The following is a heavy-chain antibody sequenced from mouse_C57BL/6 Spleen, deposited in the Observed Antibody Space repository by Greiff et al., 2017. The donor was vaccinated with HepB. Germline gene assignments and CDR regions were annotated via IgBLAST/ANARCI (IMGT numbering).Heavy chain of an antibody. V-gene: IGHV1-15*01. CDR1: GYTFTDYE. CDR2: IDPETGGT. J-gene: IGHJ2*01. D-gene: IGHD1-1*01. Sequence: VQLQQSGAELVRPGASVTLSCKASGYTFTDYEMHWGKQTPVHGLEWIGAIDPETGGTAYNQKFKGKAILTADKSSSTAYMELRSLTSEDSAVYYCTRGTTVVAFDYWGQGTTLTVSS. CDR3: TRGTTVVAFDY.